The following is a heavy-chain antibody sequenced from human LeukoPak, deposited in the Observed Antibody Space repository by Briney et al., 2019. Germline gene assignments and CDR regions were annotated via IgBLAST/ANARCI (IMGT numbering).Heavy chain of an antibody. CDR3: ARLGYSYGYSDY. J-gene: IGHJ4*02. CDR1: GGSISSGGYY. D-gene: IGHD5-18*01. V-gene: IGHV4-31*03. CDR2: IYYSGST. Sequence: SQTLSLTCTVSGGSISSGGYYWSWIRQHPGKGLEWIGYIYYSGSTYYNPSLKSRVTISVDTSKNQFSLKLSSATAADTAVYYCARLGYSYGYSDYWGQGTLVTVSS.